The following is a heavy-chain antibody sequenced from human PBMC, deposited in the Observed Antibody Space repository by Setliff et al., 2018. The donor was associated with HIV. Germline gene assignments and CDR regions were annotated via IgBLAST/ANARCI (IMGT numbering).Heavy chain of an antibody. V-gene: IGHV2-5*01. CDR1: GFSLRTSGEG. CDR3: AHSPPFPLFDF. CDR2: IYWNDHN. Sequence: SGPTLVNPTQTLTLTCAFSGFSLRTSGEGVGWIRQPPGKALEWLGVIYWNDHNRYSPSLNSRLTFTKDTSRNQVVLTMTNVDPMDTATYYCAHSPPFPLFDFWGQGALVTVS. J-gene: IGHJ4*02.